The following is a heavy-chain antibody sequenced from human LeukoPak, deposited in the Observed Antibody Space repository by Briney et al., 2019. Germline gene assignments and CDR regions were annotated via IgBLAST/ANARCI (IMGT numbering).Heavy chain of an antibody. J-gene: IGHJ6*03. D-gene: IGHD6-19*01. CDR2: MNPDSGDK. CDR1: GYSFTNFD. CDR3: ARGPQWRGDYYYMDV. Sequence: ASVKVSCKASGYSFTNFDNNCVRHDTGQGLEWMRWMNPDSGDKGYAQKFQGRVTMTMNTSITTAYMELSSLRSEDTAVYYCARGPQWRGDYYYMDVWGRGTTVTVSS. V-gene: IGHV1-8*01.